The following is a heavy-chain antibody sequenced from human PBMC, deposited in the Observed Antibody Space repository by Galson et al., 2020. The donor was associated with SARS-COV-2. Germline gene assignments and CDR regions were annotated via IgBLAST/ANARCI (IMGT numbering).Heavy chain of an antibody. V-gene: IGHV4-39*01. CDR1: GGSISSSSYY. CDR3: ARLINYSDRSGFHLDYYYYMDV. D-gene: IGHD3-22*01. Sequence: SETLSLTCTVSGGSISSSSYYWGWIRQPPGKGLEWIGSMYYSGSTYYNPSLESRVTISVDTSKNQFSLKLSSVTAADTAVYYCARLINYSDRSGFHLDYYYYMDVWGKGTTITVSS. CDR2: MYYSGST. J-gene: IGHJ6*03.